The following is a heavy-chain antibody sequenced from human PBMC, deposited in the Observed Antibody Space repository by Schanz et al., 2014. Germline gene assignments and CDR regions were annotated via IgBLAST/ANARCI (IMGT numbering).Heavy chain of an antibody. CDR1: GFTFSNAW. V-gene: IGHV3-15*01. CDR3: TDGSAR. Sequence: EVRLVESGGGSVKPGGSLRLSCAASGFTFSNAWMTWVRQAPGKGLEWVGRVKSKTDGETTDYAAPVKGRFAISRDDSKNTLSLQMNSLKTEDTAVYYCTDGSARWGQGTLVTVSS. D-gene: IGHD3-22*01. CDR2: VKSKTDGETT. J-gene: IGHJ4*02.